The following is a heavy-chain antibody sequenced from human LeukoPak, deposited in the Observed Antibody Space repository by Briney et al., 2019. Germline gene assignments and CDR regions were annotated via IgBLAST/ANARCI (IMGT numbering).Heavy chain of an antibody. Sequence: GGSLRLSCAASGFTFSSYAMHWVRQAPGEGLEWVAVISYDGSNKYYADSVKGRFTISRDNSKNTLYLQMNSLRAEDTAVYYCTRVLYSSGWYGDHYWXXGTLVTVSS. CDR2: ISYDGSNK. CDR1: GFTFSSYA. D-gene: IGHD6-19*01. J-gene: IGHJ4*01. CDR3: TRVLYSSGWYGDHY. V-gene: IGHV3-30-3*01.